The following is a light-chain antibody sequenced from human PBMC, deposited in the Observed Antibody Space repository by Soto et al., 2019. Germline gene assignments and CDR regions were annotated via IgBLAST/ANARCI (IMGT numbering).Light chain of an antibody. J-gene: IGLJ2*01. Sequence: QSVLTQPPSVSEAPGQMVTISCSGSTSNIGNNYVSWYRQLQGTAPKLLIYDNNKRPSGIPDRFSGSKSGTSATLGITGLQTGDEADYYCGTWDSSLSAEIFGGGTKLTVL. CDR3: GTWDSSLSAEI. CDR2: DNN. CDR1: TSNIGNNY. V-gene: IGLV1-51*01.